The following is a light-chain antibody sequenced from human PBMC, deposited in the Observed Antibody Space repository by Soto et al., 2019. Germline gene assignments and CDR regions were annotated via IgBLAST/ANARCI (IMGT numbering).Light chain of an antibody. CDR3: QQGKTFPFT. J-gene: IGKJ3*01. CDR1: HGVSGW. CDR2: TVS. V-gene: IGKV1-12*01. Sequence: IQMTQSPSSVSASVGDTVTLSCQTSHGVSGWLAWYQQKPGKAPTLLIYTVSNLQSGVPSRFSGSGSGTGFKLTITNLQTEDFATYLCQQGKTFPFTFGPGTKVEVK.